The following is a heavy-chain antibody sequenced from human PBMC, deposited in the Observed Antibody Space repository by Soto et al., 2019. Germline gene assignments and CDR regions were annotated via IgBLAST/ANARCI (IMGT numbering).Heavy chain of an antibody. V-gene: IGHV4-59*01. D-gene: IGHD6-19*01. J-gene: IGHJ4*02. CDR3: ARVSSGWRFDY. CDR2: IYYSGST. CDR1: GGSISSYC. Sequence: PSETLSLTCTVSGGSISSYCWSWIRQPPGKGLEWIGYIYYSGSTNYNPSLKSRVTISVDTSKNQFSLKLSSVTAADTAVYYCARVSSGWRFDYRGQGTLVTVSS.